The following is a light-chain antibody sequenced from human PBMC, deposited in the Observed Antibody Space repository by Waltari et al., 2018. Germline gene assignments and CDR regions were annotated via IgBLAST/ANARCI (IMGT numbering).Light chain of an antibody. Sequence: DIVMTQSPDSLLVSLGERATISCNSSQSFLYTSNDKNYLAWYQQKAGQPPRLLVHWASIRESGVPDRFRGSGSGTDFTLTISNLQPEDVAFYWCQQYFNSPIAFGQGTRLEIK. V-gene: IGKV4-1*01. CDR1: QSFLYTSNDKNY. CDR3: QQYFNSPIA. J-gene: IGKJ5*01. CDR2: WAS.